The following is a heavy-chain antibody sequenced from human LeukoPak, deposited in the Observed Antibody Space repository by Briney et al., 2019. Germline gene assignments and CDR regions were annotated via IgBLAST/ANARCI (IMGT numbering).Heavy chain of an antibody. V-gene: IGHV1-2*02. D-gene: IGHD6-19*01. Sequence: GESLKISCKASGYTFTGYYMHWVRQAPGQGLEWMGWINPNSGGTNYAQKFQGRVTMTRDTSISTAYMELSRLRSDDTAVYYCASAGAVAGIRDAFDIWGQGTMVTVSS. CDR1: GYTFTGYY. CDR3: ASAGAVAGIRDAFDI. J-gene: IGHJ3*02. CDR2: INPNSGGT.